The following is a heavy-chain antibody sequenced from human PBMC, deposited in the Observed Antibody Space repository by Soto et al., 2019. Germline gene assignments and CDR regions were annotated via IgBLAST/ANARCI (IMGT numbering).Heavy chain of an antibody. CDR3: AKVSISKSSAVTFDS. J-gene: IGHJ4*02. D-gene: IGHD2-15*01. Sequence: GSLRLSCAVSGFTFRTYDMHWVRQAPGRGLEWVAVVSYDASYQNYVDSVKGRFTVSRDNSKNTLFLQMNSLRPEDTAVYYCAKVSISKSSAVTFDSWGRGTLVTVSS. CDR2: VSYDASYQ. V-gene: IGHV3-30*18. CDR1: GFTFRTYD.